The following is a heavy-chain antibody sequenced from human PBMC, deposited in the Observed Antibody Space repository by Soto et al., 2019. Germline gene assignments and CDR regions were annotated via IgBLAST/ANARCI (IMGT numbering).Heavy chain of an antibody. J-gene: IGHJ4*02. CDR1: GGSITSYN. CDR3: ARRDYYDSTGYYED. V-gene: IGHV4-59*12. Sequence: SETLSLTCTVSGGSITSYNWNWLRQPPGKALEWIGYVYNSGSTNYNPSLKSRVTISVDTSKNQFSLKVNSVTAADTAVYYCARRDYYDSTGYYEDWGQGTPVTVSS. CDR2: VYNSGST. D-gene: IGHD3-22*01.